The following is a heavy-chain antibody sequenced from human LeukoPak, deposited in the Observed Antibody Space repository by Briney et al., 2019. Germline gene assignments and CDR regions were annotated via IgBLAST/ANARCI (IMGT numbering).Heavy chain of an antibody. CDR2: IYYSGST. J-gene: IGHJ4*02. CDR1: GGSISSYY. CDR3: ARLVTYLFDY. V-gene: IGHV4-59*08. D-gene: IGHD2-21*02. Sequence: SETLCLTCTVSGGSISSYYWSWIRQPPGKGLEWIGYIYYSGSTNYNPSLKSRVTISVDTSKNQFSLKLSSVTAADTAVYYCARLVTYLFDYWGQGTLVTVSS.